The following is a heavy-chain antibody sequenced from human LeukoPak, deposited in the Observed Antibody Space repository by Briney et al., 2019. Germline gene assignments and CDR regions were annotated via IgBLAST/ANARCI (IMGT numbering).Heavy chain of an antibody. CDR2: IYYSGST. CDR1: GGSISSHY. Sequence: SETLSLTCTVSGGSISSHYWSWIRQPPGKGLEWIGYIYYSGSTNYNPSLKSRVTISVDTSKNQFSLKLSSVTAADTAVYYCARGTTVTTWDYWGQGTLVTVSS. V-gene: IGHV4-59*11. J-gene: IGHJ4*02. D-gene: IGHD4-17*01. CDR3: ARGTTVTTWDY.